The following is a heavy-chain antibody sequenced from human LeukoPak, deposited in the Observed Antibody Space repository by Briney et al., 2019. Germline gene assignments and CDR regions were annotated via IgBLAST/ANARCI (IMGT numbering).Heavy chain of an antibody. D-gene: IGHD3-10*01. Sequence: GGSLRLSCSASGFTFSSYAMHWVRQAPGKGLEYVSATSSNGGSTYYADSVKGRFTISRDNSKNTLYLQMSSLRAEDTAVYYCVKDLYGSGSPIFDYWGQGTLVTVSS. CDR1: GFTFSSYA. V-gene: IGHV3-64D*06. J-gene: IGHJ4*02. CDR3: VKDLYGSGSPIFDY. CDR2: TSSNGGST.